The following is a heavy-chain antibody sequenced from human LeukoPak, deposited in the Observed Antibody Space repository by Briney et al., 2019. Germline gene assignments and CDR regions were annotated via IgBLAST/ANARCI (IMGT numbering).Heavy chain of an antibody. CDR3: AKDKWWFGEYDAFDI. J-gene: IGHJ3*02. Sequence: GGSLRLSCAASGFTFNSYDMSWVRQAPGKGLEWVSAISGSGDSTYYADSVKGWFTISRDNSKNTLYLQMNSLRAEDTAVYYCAKDKWWFGEYDAFDIWGQGTMVTVSS. V-gene: IGHV3-23*01. D-gene: IGHD3-10*01. CDR1: GFTFNSYD. CDR2: ISGSGDST.